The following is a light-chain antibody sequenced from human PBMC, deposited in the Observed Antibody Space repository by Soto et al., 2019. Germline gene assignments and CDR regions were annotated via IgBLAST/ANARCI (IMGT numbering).Light chain of an antibody. CDR1: QSVNSN. V-gene: IGKV3-15*01. Sequence: EIVMTQSPGTLSVSPGERATLSCRASQSVNSNLAWYQQKPGQAPRLLIYGASTRATGIPARFSGSGSGTEFTLTISSLQSEDFAVYYCQQYNNWPPGTFGQGTKVEIK. CDR2: GAS. J-gene: IGKJ1*01. CDR3: QQYNNWPPGT.